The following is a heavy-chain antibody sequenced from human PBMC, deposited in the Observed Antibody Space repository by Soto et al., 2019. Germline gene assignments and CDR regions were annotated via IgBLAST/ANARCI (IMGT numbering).Heavy chain of an antibody. CDR3: AKDRGGGYVVLYGMDV. CDR1: GFTFSSYA. Sequence: GGSLRLSCAASGFTFSSYAMSWVRQAPGKGLEWVSAISGSGGSTYYADSVKGRFTISRDNSKNTLYLQMNSLRAEDTAVYYCAKDRGGGYVVLYGMDVWGQGTTVTVSS. J-gene: IGHJ6*02. CDR2: ISGSGGST. V-gene: IGHV3-23*01. D-gene: IGHD5-12*01.